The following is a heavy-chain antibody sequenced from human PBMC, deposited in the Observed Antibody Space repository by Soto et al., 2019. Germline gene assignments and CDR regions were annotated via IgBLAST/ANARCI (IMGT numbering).Heavy chain of an antibody. V-gene: IGHV3-23*01. D-gene: IGHD3-16*02. CDR2: ISGNGGST. Sequence: GSLRLSCAASRFTFSTYAMSWARQAPGKGLEWVSAISGNGGSTYYADSVKGRFIASRDNSKNTLYLQMNSLRAEDTAVYFCAKGTKEGSYDYVWGSYRPVDYWGQGTLVTVSS. CDR3: AKGTKEGSYDYVWGSYRPVDY. J-gene: IGHJ4*02. CDR1: RFTFSTYA.